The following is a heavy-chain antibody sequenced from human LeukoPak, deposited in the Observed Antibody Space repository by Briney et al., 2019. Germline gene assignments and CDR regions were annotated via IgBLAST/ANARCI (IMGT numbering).Heavy chain of an antibody. V-gene: IGHV4-59*01. CDR2: IYYSGST. Sequence: SETLSLMCTVSGGSISTYYWSWIRQPPGGGLEYLGYIYYSGSTNYNPSLKSRVTMPLDTSKDQFSLKLSSVTAADTAVYYCAREEVPHGFDIWGQGTMVTVSS. J-gene: IGHJ3*02. CDR3: AREEVPHGFDI. CDR1: GGSISTYY.